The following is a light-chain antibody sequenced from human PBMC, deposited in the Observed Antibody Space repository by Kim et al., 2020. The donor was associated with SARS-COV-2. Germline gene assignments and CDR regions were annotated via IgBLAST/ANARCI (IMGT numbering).Light chain of an antibody. Sequence: DIVMTQSPDSLAVSLGERATINCKSSQSVFFSSNNNNLLAWYQQKPGQPHKVLIYWASTRESGVPDRFSASGSGTDFTLTISSLQAEDVAVYYCLQYFNTPYTFGQGTKLEI. CDR3: LQYFNTPYT. J-gene: IGKJ2*01. V-gene: IGKV4-1*01. CDR2: WAS. CDR1: QSVFFSSNNNNL.